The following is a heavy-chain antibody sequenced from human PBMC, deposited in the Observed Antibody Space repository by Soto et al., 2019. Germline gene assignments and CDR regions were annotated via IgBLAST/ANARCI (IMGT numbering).Heavy chain of an antibody. CDR1: GFNFTYNA. J-gene: IGHJ2*01. Sequence: QEQLVESGGGVVRPGKSLRLSCAASGFNFTYNAMHWVRQAPGKGLEWVAVISFNGRKKFYARSVKGRFTISRDNSKNTPYLQINTLRPGDTAVYYCARDWLRRDDILTPSWNFNLWGQGNLVTAS. V-gene: IGHV3-30*04. D-gene: IGHD3-9*01. CDR2: ISFNGRKK. CDR3: ARDWLRRDDILTPSWNFNL.